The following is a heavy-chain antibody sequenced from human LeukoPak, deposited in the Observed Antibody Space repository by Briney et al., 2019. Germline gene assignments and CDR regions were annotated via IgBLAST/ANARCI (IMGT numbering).Heavy chain of an antibody. CDR2: ISSSGSTI. J-gene: IGHJ5*02. CDR1: GFTFSDYY. CDR3: ARGGYCSSTGCYNNWFDP. V-gene: IGHV3-11*04. Sequence: GGSLRLSCAASGFTFSDYYMSWIRQAPGKGLEWVSYISSSGSTIYYADSVKGRFTISRDNAKNSLYMQMNSLRAEDTAVYYCARGGYCSSTGCYNNWFDPWGQGTLVTVSS. D-gene: IGHD2-2*02.